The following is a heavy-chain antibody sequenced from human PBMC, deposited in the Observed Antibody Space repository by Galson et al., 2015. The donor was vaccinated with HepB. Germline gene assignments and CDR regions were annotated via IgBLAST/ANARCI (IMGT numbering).Heavy chain of an antibody. CDR2: IWYDGGNK. CDR1: GFTFKSYG. J-gene: IGHJ5*01. CDR3: ARDSPEVGFDF. Sequence: SLRLSCAVSGFTFKSYGMHWVRQAPGKGLEWVAVIWYDGGNKYYSNSVKGRFTISRDNSKNTLYLQMSSLSAEDTAVYYCARDSPEVGFDFWGQGTLVTVSS. D-gene: IGHD1-26*01. V-gene: IGHV3-33*01.